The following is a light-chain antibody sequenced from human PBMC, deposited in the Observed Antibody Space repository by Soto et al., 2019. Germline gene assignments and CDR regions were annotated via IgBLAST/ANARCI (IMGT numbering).Light chain of an antibody. CDR3: QQYNKWPPIT. V-gene: IGKV3-15*01. J-gene: IGKJ5*01. CDR2: GAS. Sequence: EIVLTQSPGTLSLSPGERATLSCRASQSVSSNLAWYQQKPGQAPRLLIYGASTRAAGIPARFSGSGSGTDFTLTISSLQSEDFAIYYCQQYNKWPPITFGQGTRLEIK. CDR1: QSVSSN.